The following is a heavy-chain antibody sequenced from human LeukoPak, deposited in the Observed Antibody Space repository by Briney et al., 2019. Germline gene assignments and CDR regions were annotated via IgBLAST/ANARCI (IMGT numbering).Heavy chain of an antibody. CDR2: IYYSGST. D-gene: IGHD2-8*01. J-gene: IGHJ3*02. V-gene: IGHV4-39*01. Sequence: SETLSLTCTVSGGSISSSSYYWGWIRQPPGKGLEWIGSIYYSGSTYYNPSLKSRVTISVDTSKNQFSLKLSSVTAADTAVYYCARHLRGCTNGVCYFNAFDIWGQGTMVTVSS. CDR1: GGSISSSSYY. CDR3: ARHLRGCTNGVCYFNAFDI.